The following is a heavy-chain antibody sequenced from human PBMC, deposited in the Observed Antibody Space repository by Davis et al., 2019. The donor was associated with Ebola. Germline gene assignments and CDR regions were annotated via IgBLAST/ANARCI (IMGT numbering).Heavy chain of an antibody. J-gene: IGHJ4*02. D-gene: IGHD2-15*01. CDR3: ARQGWWPHFDY. V-gene: IGHV4-59*08. CDR1: GGSISGYY. Sequence: MPSETLSLTCTLSGGSISGYYLTWIRQPPGKGLEWIGYMYYSGGTNYNPSLKSRVTISVDTSKNQFSLKLSSVTAADTAVYYCARQGWWPHFDYWGQGTLVTVSS. CDR2: MYYSGGT.